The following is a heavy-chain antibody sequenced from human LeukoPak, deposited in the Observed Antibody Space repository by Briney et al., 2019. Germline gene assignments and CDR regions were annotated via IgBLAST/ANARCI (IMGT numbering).Heavy chain of an antibody. CDR2: ISSSSSTI. V-gene: IGHV3-48*01. Sequence: GGSLRLSCAASGFTFSSYSMNWVRQAPGKGLEWVSYISSSSSTIYYADSVKGRFTISRDNAKNSLYLQMNSLTAEDTAVYYCARAGGGSSLLRFDYWGQGTLATVSS. CDR1: GFTFSSYS. CDR3: ARAGGGSSLLRFDY. D-gene: IGHD6-6*01. J-gene: IGHJ4*02.